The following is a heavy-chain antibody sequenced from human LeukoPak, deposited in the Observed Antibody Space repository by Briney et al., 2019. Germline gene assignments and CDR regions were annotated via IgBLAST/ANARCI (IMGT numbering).Heavy chain of an antibody. CDR1: GGSFSGYY. V-gene: IGHV4-34*01. J-gene: IGHJ4*02. CDR3: ARGRDEYKGGNY. Sequence: SEALSLTCAVYGGSFSGYYWSWIRQPPGKGLEWIGEIHPSGSTNNNPSLESRVTISVDTPKKQFSLNLSSVTAADTAVYYCARGRDEYKGGNYWGQGTLVTVSS. CDR2: IHPSGST. D-gene: IGHD5-24*01.